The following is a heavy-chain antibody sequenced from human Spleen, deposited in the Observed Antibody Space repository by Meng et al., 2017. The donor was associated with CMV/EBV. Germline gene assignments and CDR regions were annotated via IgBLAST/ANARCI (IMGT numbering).Heavy chain of an antibody. CDR2: ISITSSYK. V-gene: IGHV3-21*01. CDR1: GFTFSSYS. D-gene: IGHD3-22*01. CDR3: ARDLNGWDDSSDIDGFDV. J-gene: IGHJ3*01. Sequence: GGSLRLSRAASGFTFSSYSMNWVRQAPGKGLGWVSSISITSSYKDYADSVKGRFTISRDNAKNSLYLQMNSLRAEDTAVYYCARDLNGWDDSSDIDGFDVWGQGTMVTVSS.